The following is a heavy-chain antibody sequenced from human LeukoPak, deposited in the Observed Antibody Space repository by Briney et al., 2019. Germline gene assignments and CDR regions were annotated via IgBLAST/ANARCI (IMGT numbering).Heavy chain of an antibody. Sequence: SETLSLTCTVSGGSISSGSYYWGWIRQPPGKGLEWIGNIYYSGSTYYNPSLKSRVTISVDTSKNQFSLKLSSVTAADTAVYYCARDLLYGSGSYYIDWYYYYYMDVWGKGTTVTVSS. J-gene: IGHJ6*03. CDR3: ARDLLYGSGSYYIDWYYYYYMDV. D-gene: IGHD3-10*01. CDR1: GGSISSGSYY. CDR2: IYYSGST. V-gene: IGHV4-39*02.